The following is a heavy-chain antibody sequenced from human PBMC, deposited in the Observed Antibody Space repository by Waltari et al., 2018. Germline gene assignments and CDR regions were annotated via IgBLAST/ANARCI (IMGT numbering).Heavy chain of an antibody. Sequence: QVQLVQSGAEVKKPGASVKVSCKASGYTFTSYDINWVRQATGQGLEWMGWRNSKRGKTGNAQKFQGRVTMTRHTSISTAYMELSSLRSEDTAVYYCARGRQYGSGRRFDPWGQGTLVTVSS. CDR1: GYTFTSYD. V-gene: IGHV1-8*01. CDR3: ARGRQYGSGRRFDP. J-gene: IGHJ5*02. CDR2: RNSKRGKT. D-gene: IGHD3-10*01.